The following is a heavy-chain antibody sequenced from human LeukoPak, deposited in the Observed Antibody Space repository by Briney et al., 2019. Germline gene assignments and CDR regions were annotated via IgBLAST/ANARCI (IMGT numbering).Heavy chain of an antibody. D-gene: IGHD7-27*01. CDR1: GFSFSDYP. Sequence: GGSLRLSCAASGFSFSDYPMNWVRQTPGKGLEWVSYISSTGVIYYADSVRGRFSISRDNAMNSVYMQMNSPRAEDTALYYCARDHNWGFDYWGRGTLVTVSS. J-gene: IGHJ4*02. V-gene: IGHV3-69-1*01. CDR2: ISSTGVI. CDR3: ARDHNWGFDY.